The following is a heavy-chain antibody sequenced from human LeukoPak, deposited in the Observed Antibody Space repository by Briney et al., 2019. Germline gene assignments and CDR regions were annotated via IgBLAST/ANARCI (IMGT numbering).Heavy chain of an antibody. Sequence: GGSLRLSFAASGFTFSSHSMRWVRPAPGKGLEWVSSISSSSSYIYYADSVKGRFTISRDNAKNSLYLQMNSLRAEDTAVYYCGGNHYDSSGYSPYYYYMDVWGKGTTVTISS. J-gene: IGHJ6*03. CDR2: ISSSSSYI. V-gene: IGHV3-21*01. CDR1: GFTFSSHS. D-gene: IGHD3-22*01. CDR3: GGNHYDSSGYSPYYYYMDV.